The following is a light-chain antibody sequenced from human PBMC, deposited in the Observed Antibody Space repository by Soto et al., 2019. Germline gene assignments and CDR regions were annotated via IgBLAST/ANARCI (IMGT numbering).Light chain of an antibody. CDR3: QQFEIYPIT. V-gene: IGKV1-13*02. Sequence: AIQLTQSPSSLSASVGDRVTITCRASQGVSLSITWYQLTAGRAPKLLIYDASALASGFTSRFSASGSGTDFVLTISSLQPEDFATYFCQQFEIYPITFGQGTRLEI. CDR2: DAS. CDR1: QGVSLS. J-gene: IGKJ5*01.